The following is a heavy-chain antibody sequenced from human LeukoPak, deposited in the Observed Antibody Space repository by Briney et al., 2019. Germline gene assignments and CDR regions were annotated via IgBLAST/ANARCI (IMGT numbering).Heavy chain of an antibody. V-gene: IGHV3-48*03. CDR2: ISSGAGTI. Sequence: GSLRLSCAASGFSFRSFEMSWVRQAPGKGLECIAYISSGAGTIYHADSVKGRFTISRDNAKNSLYLQMNSLRAEDTAVYYCARMGAPYYYYYMDAWGKGTTVTVSS. D-gene: IGHD3-16*01. CDR1: GFSFRSFE. J-gene: IGHJ6*03. CDR3: ARMGAPYYYYYMDA.